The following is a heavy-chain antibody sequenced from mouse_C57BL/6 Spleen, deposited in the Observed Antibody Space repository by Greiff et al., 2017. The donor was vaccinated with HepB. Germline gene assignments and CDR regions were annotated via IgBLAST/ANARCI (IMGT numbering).Heavy chain of an antibody. J-gene: IGHJ2*01. Sequence: EVQLQESGPGLVKPSQSLSLTCSVTGYSITSGYYWNWIRQFPGNKLEWMGYISYDGSNNYNPSLKNRISITRDTSKNQFFLKLNSVTTEDTATYYCARGGDYDVGPNYWGQGTTLTVSS. D-gene: IGHD2-4*01. CDR2: ISYDGSN. CDR3: ARGGDYDVGPNY. V-gene: IGHV3-6*01. CDR1: GYSITSGYY.